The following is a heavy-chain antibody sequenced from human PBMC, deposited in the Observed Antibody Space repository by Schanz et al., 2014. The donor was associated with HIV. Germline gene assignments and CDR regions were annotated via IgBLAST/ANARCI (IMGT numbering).Heavy chain of an antibody. CDR1: GFSFRTFG. CDR2: SKNKANGYIT. CDR3: ARWRSGAPSN. D-gene: IGHD3-10*01. J-gene: IGHJ4*02. Sequence: EVQLVESGGGLVQPGGSLTLSCVASGFSFRTFGMHWVRQAPGKGLEWVGRSKNKANGYITEYTASVKGRFTISRDDSRNSLHLQMNSLKTEDTAVYFCARWRSGAPSNWGQGTLVTVSS. V-gene: IGHV3-72*01.